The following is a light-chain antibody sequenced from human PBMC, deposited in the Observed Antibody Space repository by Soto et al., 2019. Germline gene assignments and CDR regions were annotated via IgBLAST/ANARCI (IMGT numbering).Light chain of an antibody. J-gene: IGLJ2*01. Sequence: QSALTQPPSASGSPGQSVTISCTGTSSDVGGYNYVSWYQQHPGKAPKLFISEVSKRPSGVPDRFSGSKSGNTASLTVSGLQTEDEADYYCTSFAGSNNLVFGGGTKLTVL. CDR2: EVS. CDR3: TSFAGSNNLV. CDR1: SSDVGGYNY. V-gene: IGLV2-8*01.